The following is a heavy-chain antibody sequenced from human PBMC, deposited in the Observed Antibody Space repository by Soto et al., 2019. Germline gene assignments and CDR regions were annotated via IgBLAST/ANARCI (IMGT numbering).Heavy chain of an antibody. J-gene: IGHJ5*02. Sequence: SETLSLTCTVSGGSISSGGYYWNWIRQHPGKGLEWIGYIYYSGSTYYNPSLKSRVTISVDTSKNQFSLKLSSVTAADTAVYYCARGKNTIFGVVINNWFDPWGQGTLVTVSS. CDR2: IYYSGST. D-gene: IGHD3-3*01. CDR3: ARGKNTIFGVVINNWFDP. V-gene: IGHV4-31*03. CDR1: GGSISSGGYY.